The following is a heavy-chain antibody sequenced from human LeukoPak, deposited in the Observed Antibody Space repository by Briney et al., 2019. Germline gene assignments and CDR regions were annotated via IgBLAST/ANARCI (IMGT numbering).Heavy chain of an antibody. V-gene: IGHV3-53*01. Sequence: GGSLRLSCAASGFTVSSNYMSWVRQAPGKGLEWVSFIYSGGNTYYADSVKGRFTISRDNSKNTFHLQMNSLRAEDTAVYYCARRAGDYSHPYDYWGRGTLVTVSS. CDR3: ARRAGDYSHPYDY. CDR1: GFTVSSNY. J-gene: IGHJ4*02. D-gene: IGHD3-22*01. CDR2: IYSGGNT.